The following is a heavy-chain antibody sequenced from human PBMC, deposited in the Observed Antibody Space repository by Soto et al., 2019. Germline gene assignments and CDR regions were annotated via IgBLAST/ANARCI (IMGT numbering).Heavy chain of an antibody. D-gene: IGHD1-26*01. CDR2: IDWDDDK. Sequence: LTCTFSGFPLSTRGMCVSWIRQPPGKALEWLARIDWDDDKYYSTSLKTRLTISKDTSKNQVVLTMTNMDPVDTATYYCARIRGSGSATAGYGAFDIWGQGTMVTVSS. V-gene: IGHV2-70*11. CDR3: ARIRGSGSATAGYGAFDI. J-gene: IGHJ3*02. CDR1: GFPLSTRGMC.